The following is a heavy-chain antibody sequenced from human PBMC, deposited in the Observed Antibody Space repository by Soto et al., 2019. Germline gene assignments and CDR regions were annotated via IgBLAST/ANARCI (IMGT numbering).Heavy chain of an antibody. D-gene: IGHD4-17*01. V-gene: IGHV1-3*01. CDR1: GYTFTSYA. Sequence: ASVKVSCKASGYTFTSYAMHWVRQAPGQRLEWMGWINAGNGNTKYSQKFQGRVTITRDTSASTAYMELSSLRSEDTAVYYCARADSRPIYGDYLSFMDVWGKGTTVTV. J-gene: IGHJ6*03. CDR2: INAGNGNT. CDR3: ARADSRPIYGDYLSFMDV.